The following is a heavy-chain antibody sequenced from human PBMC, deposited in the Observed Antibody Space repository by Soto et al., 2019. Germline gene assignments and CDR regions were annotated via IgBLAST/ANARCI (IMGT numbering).Heavy chain of an antibody. D-gene: IGHD3-10*01. CDR2: IYYSGST. J-gene: IGHJ6*02. Sequence: PSETLSLTCTVSGGSISSGGYYWSWIRQHPGKGLEWIGYIYYSGSTYYNPSLKSRVTISVDTSKNQFSLKLSSVTAADTAVYYCARDRIGELSFHYYYYGMDVWGQGTTVTVSS. CDR1: GGSISSGGYY. CDR3: ARDRIGELSFHYYYYGMDV. V-gene: IGHV4-31*03.